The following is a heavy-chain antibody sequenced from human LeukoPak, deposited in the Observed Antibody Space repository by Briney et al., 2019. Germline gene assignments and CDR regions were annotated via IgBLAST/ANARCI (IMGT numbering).Heavy chain of an antibody. Sequence: PGGSLRLSCAASGFTFSNYWLTWVRQAPGQGLEWVANIKQDGSEKHHVDSVKGRFTISGDNAKNSLYLQMNSLRAEDTAVYYCARDRQIAYWGQGTLVTVSS. V-gene: IGHV3-7*01. J-gene: IGHJ4*02. CDR1: GFTFSNYW. CDR2: IKQDGSEK. CDR3: ARDRQIAY.